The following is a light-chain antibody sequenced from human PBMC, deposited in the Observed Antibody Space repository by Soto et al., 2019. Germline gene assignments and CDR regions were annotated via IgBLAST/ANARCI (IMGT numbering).Light chain of an antibody. CDR3: QQYGSSTIT. CDR2: DAS. V-gene: IGKV3-20*01. CDR1: QNIRSS. Sequence: EVVMTQSPASLSASPGERVALSCRASQNIRSSLAWYQQRPGQAPRLLIYDASSRATGIPARFSASGSGTDFTLTISRLQPEDFAVDYCQQYGSSTITFGQGTRLEI. J-gene: IGKJ5*01.